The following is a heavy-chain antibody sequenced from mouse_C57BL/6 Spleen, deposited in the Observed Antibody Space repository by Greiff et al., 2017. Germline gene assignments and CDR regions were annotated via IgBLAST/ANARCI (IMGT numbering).Heavy chain of an antibody. CDR2: IDPSDSYT. CDR3: AREYYGSFYAMDY. D-gene: IGHD1-1*01. CDR1: GYTFTSYW. Sequence: QVQLQQSGAELVMPGASVKLSCKASGYTFTSYWMHWVKQRPGQGLEWIGEIDPSDSYTNYNQKFKGKSTLTVDKSSSTAYMQLSSLTSEDSAVYYCAREYYGSFYAMDYWGQGTSVTVSS. J-gene: IGHJ4*01. V-gene: IGHV1-69*01.